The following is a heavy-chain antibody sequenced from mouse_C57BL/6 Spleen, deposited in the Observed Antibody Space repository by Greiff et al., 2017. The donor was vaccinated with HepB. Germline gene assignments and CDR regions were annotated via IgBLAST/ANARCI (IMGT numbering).Heavy chain of an antibody. CDR2: ISSGSSTI. V-gene: IGHV5-17*01. J-gene: IGHJ2*01. D-gene: IGHD2-4*01. CDR1: GFTFSDYG. Sequence: DVQLVESGGGLVKPGGSLKLSCAASGFTFSDYGMHWVRQAPEKGLEWVAYISSGSSTIYYADTVKGRFTISRDNAKNTLFLQMTSLRSEDTAMYYCARGDYDYDGFDYWGQGTTLTVSS. CDR3: ARGDYDYDGFDY.